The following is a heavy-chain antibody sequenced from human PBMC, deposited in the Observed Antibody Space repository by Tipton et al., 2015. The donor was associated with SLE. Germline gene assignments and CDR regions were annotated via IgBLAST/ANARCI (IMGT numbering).Heavy chain of an antibody. J-gene: IGHJ3*02. CDR1: GGSISSYY. CDR3: ARERGYSSSSDAFDI. Sequence: TLSLTCTVSGGSISSYYWSWIRQPPGKGLEWIGSIYYSGSTYYNPSLKSRVTISVDTSKNQFSLKLSSVTAADTAVYYCARERGYSSSSDAFDIWGQGTMVTVSS. V-gene: IGHV4-39*07. D-gene: IGHD6-6*01. CDR2: IYYSGST.